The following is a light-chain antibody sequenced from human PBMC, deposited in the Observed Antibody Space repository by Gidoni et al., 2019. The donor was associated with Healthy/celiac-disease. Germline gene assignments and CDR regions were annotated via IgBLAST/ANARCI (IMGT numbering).Light chain of an antibody. Sequence: QSVLTQPPSVSGAPGHRVTISCTGSSSNIGAGYDVHWYQQLPETAPKLLSYVNSNRPSGVPDRFSGSKSGTSASLAITGLQAEDEADYYCQSYDSSLSGYVVFGGGTKLTVL. CDR1: SSNIGAGYD. V-gene: IGLV1-40*01. J-gene: IGLJ2*01. CDR3: QSYDSSLSGYVV. CDR2: VNS.